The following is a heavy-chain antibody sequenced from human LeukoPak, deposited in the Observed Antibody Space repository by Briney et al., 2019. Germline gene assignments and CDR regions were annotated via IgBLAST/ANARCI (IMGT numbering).Heavy chain of an antibody. Sequence: GGSLRLSCAASGFTFSSYAMSWVRQAPGKGLEWVSIISGSSDSTYYADSVKGRFTISRDNSMNTLYLQMNSLRAEDTAVYYCAITQSGYYDYWGQGTLVTVSS. D-gene: IGHD3-22*01. V-gene: IGHV3-23*01. CDR3: AITQSGYYDY. J-gene: IGHJ4*02. CDR1: GFTFSSYA. CDR2: ISGSSDST.